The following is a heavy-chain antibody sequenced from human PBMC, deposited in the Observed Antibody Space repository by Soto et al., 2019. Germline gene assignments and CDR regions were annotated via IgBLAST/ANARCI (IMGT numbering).Heavy chain of an antibody. J-gene: IGHJ5*01. CDR1: GFNFRSYG. CDR3: ARGRLVVPPFDS. V-gene: IGHV3-30*02. Sequence: GGSLRLSCEVSGFNFRSYGMHWVRQAPGKGQGLLTTIRPNGRDKKYVDFVNRRISINRDNSRKTLYLEMNSLRVEDTAIYYCARGRLVVPPFDSWGRGTLVTVSS. CDR2: IRPNGRDK. D-gene: IGHD2-21*01.